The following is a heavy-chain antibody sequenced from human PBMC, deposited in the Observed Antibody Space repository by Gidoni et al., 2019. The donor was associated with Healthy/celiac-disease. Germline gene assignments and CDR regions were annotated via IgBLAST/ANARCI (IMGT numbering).Heavy chain of an antibody. J-gene: IGHJ6*02. D-gene: IGHD3-3*01. CDR1: GFTFGDYA. CDR2: IRSKAYGGTT. CDR3: TRDWEIPHDFWSGYYTYYYYGMDV. Sequence: EVQLVESGGGLVKPGRSLRLSCTASGFTFGDYAMSWFRQAPGKGLEWVGFIRSKAYGGTTEYAASVKGRFTISRDDSKSIAYLQMNSLKTEDTAVYYCTRDWEIPHDFWSGYYTYYYYGMDVWGQGTTVTVSS. V-gene: IGHV3-49*05.